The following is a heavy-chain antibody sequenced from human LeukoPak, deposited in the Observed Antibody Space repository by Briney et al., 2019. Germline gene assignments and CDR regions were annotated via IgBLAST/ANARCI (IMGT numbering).Heavy chain of an antibody. CDR2: IYYSGST. CDR3: ARQRYYFDY. J-gene: IGHJ4*02. CDR1: GGSVSSYY. V-gene: IGHV4-59*08. Sequence: PSETLSLTCTVPGGSVSSYYWSWIRQPPGKGLEWIGYIYYSGSTNYNPSLKSRVTISVDTSKNQFSLKLSSVTAADTAVYYCARQRYYFDYWGQGTLVTVSS.